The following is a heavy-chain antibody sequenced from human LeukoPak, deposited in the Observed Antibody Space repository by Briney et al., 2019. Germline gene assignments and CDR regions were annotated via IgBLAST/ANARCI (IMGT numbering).Heavy chain of an antibody. CDR2: ISAYNGNT. CDR1: GYTFTSYG. CDR3: APLDFWVPST. J-gene: IGHJ5*02. D-gene: IGHD3-3*01. V-gene: IGHV1-18*01. Sequence: ASVKVSCKASGYTFTSYGISWVRQAPGQGLEWMGWISAYNGNTNYAQKLQGRVTMAEDTSTDTAYMELSSLRSEDTAVYYCAPLDFWVPSTWGQGTLVTVSS.